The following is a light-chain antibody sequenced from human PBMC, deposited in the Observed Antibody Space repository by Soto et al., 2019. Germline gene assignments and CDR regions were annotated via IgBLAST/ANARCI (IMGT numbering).Light chain of an antibody. CDR2: EAS. CDR3: QKYNSYSPRT. Sequence: DIQMTQSPSTLSASVGDRVTITCRASQSISSWLAWYQQKPGKAPKLLIYEASSLESGVPSRFSGSRSGTDFTLSISNQQHDDFATYYCQKYNSYSPRTFGQGTKVENK. CDR1: QSISSW. V-gene: IGKV1-5*03. J-gene: IGKJ1*01.